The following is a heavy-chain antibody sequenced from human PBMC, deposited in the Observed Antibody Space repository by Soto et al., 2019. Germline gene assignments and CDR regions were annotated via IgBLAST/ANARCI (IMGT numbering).Heavy chain of an antibody. J-gene: IGHJ4*02. CDR1: GFTFSNCA. CDR3: AKPPGSGWYYFDN. D-gene: IGHD6-19*01. V-gene: IGHV3-23*01. CDR2: VSYSGGSA. Sequence: GGSLRLSCAASGFTFSNCAMSWVRQAPGKGLEWVSTVSYSGGSAFYADSVKGRFTISRDNSKNTLSLQMNSLRDEDTAVYYCAKPPGSGWYYFDNWGQGTLVTVSS.